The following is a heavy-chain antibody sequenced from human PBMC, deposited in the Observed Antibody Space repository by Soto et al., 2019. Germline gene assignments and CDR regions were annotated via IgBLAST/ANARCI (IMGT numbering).Heavy chain of an antibody. J-gene: IGHJ5*02. CDR1: GFTFSEYS. CDR2: ISSDGDIT. D-gene: IGHD3-9*01. Sequence: GGSLRLSCSASGFTFSEYSMHWVRQAPGKGLQYVSTISSDGDITYYADSVKGRFTISRDNSKNTLYLQMNSLRPEHTAVYYCVKVSTFYDILTGYYSTNFFDPWGQGTLVTVSS. V-gene: IGHV3-64D*06. CDR3: VKVSTFYDILTGYYSTNFFDP.